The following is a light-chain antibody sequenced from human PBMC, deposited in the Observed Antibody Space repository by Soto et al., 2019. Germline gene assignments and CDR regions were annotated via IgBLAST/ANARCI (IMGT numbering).Light chain of an antibody. CDR2: KAS. J-gene: IGKJ4*01. CDR1: QVISSW. CDR3: HQASSFPLT. V-gene: IGKV1-12*01. Sequence: DIQMTQSPSSLSASVEDTVTITCRASQVISSWLAWYQHKPGRAPKLLIYKASNLQPGVPSRFSGSGSEADYTFTLTIRNLQPEDFATYYCHQASSFPLTFGGGTKVEIK.